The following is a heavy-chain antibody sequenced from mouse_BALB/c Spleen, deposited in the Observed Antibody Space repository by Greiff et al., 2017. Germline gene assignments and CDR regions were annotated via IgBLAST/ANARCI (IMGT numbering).Heavy chain of an antibody. D-gene: IGHD1-1*01. V-gene: IGHV14-3*02. J-gene: IGHJ4*01. CDR1: GFNIKDTY. CDR2: IDPANGNT. Sequence: VQLQQSGAELVKPGASVKLSCTASGFNIKDTYMHWVKQRPEQGLEWIGRIDPANGNTKYDPKFQGKATITADTSSNTAYLQLSSLTSEDTAVYYCARGYYYGSSPQAMDYWGQGTSVTVSS. CDR3: ARGYYYGSSPQAMDY.